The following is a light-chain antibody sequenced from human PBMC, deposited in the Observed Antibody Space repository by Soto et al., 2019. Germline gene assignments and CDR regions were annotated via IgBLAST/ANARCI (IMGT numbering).Light chain of an antibody. Sequence: QSALTQPTSASGTPGQRVTISCSGSSSNIGSNYVYCYQQLPGTAPQLLIYRNNQRPSGVPDRFSGSESGTSASLAISGLRSEDEADYYCAAWDDSLSANVVFGGGTKLTVL. CDR2: RNN. CDR3: AAWDDSLSANVV. J-gene: IGLJ2*01. CDR1: SSNIGSNY. V-gene: IGLV1-47*01.